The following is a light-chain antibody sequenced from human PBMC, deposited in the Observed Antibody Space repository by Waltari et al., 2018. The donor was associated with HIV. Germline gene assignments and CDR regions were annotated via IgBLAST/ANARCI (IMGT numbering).Light chain of an antibody. Sequence: QSVLTQPPSVSGAPGQPVTIPCPGISSNIGAGSAVHWYPQPPGPAPKRLISAKINQPSGVPHRFSGCKSSTSASLAITALQAADDADYYCQSYDSGLRSYAFGTGTKVSVL. J-gene: IGLJ1*01. CDR1: SSNIGAGSA. CDR2: AKI. V-gene: IGLV1-40*01. CDR3: QSYDSGLRSYA.